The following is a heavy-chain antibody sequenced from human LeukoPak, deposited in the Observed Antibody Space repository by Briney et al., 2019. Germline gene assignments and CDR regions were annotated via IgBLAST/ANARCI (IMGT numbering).Heavy chain of an antibody. J-gene: IGHJ3*02. D-gene: IGHD1-26*01. V-gene: IGHV1-18*01. Sequence: ASVKVSCKASGYTFTSYGISWVRQAPGQGLEWMGWISAYNGNTNYAQKLQGRDTMTTDTSTSTAYMELRSLRSDDTAVYYCAREGTMAVGAAAAFDIWGQGTMVTVSS. CDR1: GYTFTSYG. CDR3: AREGTMAVGAAAAFDI. CDR2: ISAYNGNT.